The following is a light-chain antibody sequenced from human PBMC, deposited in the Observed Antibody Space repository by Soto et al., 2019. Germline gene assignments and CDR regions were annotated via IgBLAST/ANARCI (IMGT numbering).Light chain of an antibody. CDR3: QQYISYSST. V-gene: IGKV1-5*03. CDR1: QSISSW. J-gene: IGKJ1*01. CDR2: KAS. Sequence: IQLTQSPSSLSASIGDRVTITCRASQSISSWLAWYQQKPGKAPKLLIYKASSLESGVPSRFSGSGSGTEFTLTISSLQPDDFATYYCQQYISYSSTFGQGTKVDIK.